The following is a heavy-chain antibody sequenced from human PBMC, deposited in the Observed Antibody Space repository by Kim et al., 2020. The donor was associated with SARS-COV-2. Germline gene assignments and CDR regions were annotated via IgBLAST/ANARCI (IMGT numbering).Heavy chain of an antibody. CDR3: ARAGFGIIFAFDI. V-gene: IGHV4-34*01. J-gene: IGHJ3*02. CDR1: GGSFSGYY. Sequence: SETLSLTCAVYGGSFSGYYWSWIRQPPGKGLEWIGEINHSGSTNYNPSLKSRVTISVDTSKNQFSLKLSSVTAADTAVYYCARAGFGIIFAFDIWGQGT. D-gene: IGHD3-16*01. CDR2: INHSGST.